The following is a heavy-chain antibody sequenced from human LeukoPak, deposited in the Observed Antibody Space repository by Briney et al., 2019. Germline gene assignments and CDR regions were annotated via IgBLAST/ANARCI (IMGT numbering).Heavy chain of an antibody. Sequence: GGSLRLSCAASGFTVSAYAMAWVRQAPGKGLEWVSTIYDDNTYYADSVKGRFAISTDNSKNTLYLQMNSLRVEDTAVYFCAARKVRGVWFYLDYWGQGTLVTVPS. CDR3: AARKVRGVWFYLDY. D-gene: IGHD3-10*01. J-gene: IGHJ4*02. CDR1: GFTVSAYA. CDR2: IYDDNT. V-gene: IGHV3-23*01.